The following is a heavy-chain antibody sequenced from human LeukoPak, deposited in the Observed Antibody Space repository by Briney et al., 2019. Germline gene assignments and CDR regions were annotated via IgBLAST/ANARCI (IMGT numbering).Heavy chain of an antibody. Sequence: PGGSLRLSCAASGFSFSSYTMNWVRQAPGKGLEWVATISSSSSYMYYAGSLKGRFTISRDNAKNSLYLQMNSLRAEDTAVYYCAREAYDSRGYSFDYSGQGTLVAVSS. CDR3: AREAYDSRGYSFDY. V-gene: IGHV3-21*04. J-gene: IGHJ4*02. D-gene: IGHD3-22*01. CDR2: ISSSSSYM. CDR1: GFSFSSYT.